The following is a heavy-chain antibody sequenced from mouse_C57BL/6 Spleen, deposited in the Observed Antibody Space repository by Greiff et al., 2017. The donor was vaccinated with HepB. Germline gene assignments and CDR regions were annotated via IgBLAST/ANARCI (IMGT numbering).Heavy chain of an antibody. CDR3: ARGEITTGYYFDY. V-gene: IGHV1-26*01. J-gene: IGHJ2*01. D-gene: IGHD2-4*01. CDR2: INPNNGGT. Sequence: VQLQQSGPELVKPGASVKISCKASGYTFTDYYMNWVKQSHGKSLEWIGDINPNNGGTSYNQKFKGKATLTVDKSSSTAYMELRSLTSEDSAVYYCARGEITTGYYFDYWGQGTTLTVSS. CDR1: GYTFTDYY.